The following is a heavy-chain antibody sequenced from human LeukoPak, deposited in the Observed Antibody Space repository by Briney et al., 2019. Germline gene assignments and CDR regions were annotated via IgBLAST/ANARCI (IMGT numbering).Heavy chain of an antibody. CDR2: ISAYNGNT. D-gene: IGHD5-18*01. V-gene: IGHV1-18*01. J-gene: IGHJ4*02. CDR3: ARVYSYGLFDC. Sequence: ASVKVSCKASGYTFSSYGISWVRQAPGQGLEWMGWISAYNGNTNYAQKLQGRVTMTTDTSTTTAYMELRSLRSDDTAVYYCARVYSYGLFDCWGQGTLVTVSS. CDR1: GYTFSSYG.